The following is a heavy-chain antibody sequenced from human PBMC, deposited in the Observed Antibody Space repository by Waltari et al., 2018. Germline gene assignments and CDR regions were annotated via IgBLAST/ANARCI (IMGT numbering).Heavy chain of an antibody. CDR2: IVVGSGNT. CDR1: GFTFTSSA. V-gene: IGHV1-58*02. Sequence: QMQLVQSGPEVKKPGTSVKVSCKASGFTFTSSAMQWVRQARGQRLEWIGWIVVGSGNTNYAQKFQERVTITRDMSTSTAYMELSSLRSEDTAVYYCARVSGFPVDYSNYVGYFDYWGQGTLVTVSS. CDR3: ARVSGFPVDYSNYVGYFDY. J-gene: IGHJ4*02. D-gene: IGHD4-4*01.